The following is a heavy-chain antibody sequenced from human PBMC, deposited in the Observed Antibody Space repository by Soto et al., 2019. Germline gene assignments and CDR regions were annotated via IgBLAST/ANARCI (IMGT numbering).Heavy chain of an antibody. V-gene: IGHV3-23*01. Sequence: GGSLRLSCAASGFTFSSYAMSWVRQAPGKGLEWVSAISGSGGSTYYADSVKGRFTISRDNSKNTLYLQMNSLRAEDTAVYYCAKDRTYCSGGSCYHDAFDIWGQGTMVSVSS. D-gene: IGHD2-15*01. CDR1: GFTFSSYA. J-gene: IGHJ3*02. CDR3: AKDRTYCSGGSCYHDAFDI. CDR2: ISGSGGST.